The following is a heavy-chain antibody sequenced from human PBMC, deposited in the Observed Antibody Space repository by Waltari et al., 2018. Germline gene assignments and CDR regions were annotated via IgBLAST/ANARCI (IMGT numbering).Heavy chain of an antibody. Sequence: QVQLVQSEAEVKKPGSSVKVSCRASGGTCSNYAINWVRLAPGKGLEWMGRLIPSLDVPKAPGTFQGRVTFTADQSTLTAFMELSSLRSDDTAVYYCARGREPGLVVLPADVWGQGTTVTVAS. CDR1: GGTCSNYA. D-gene: IGHD2-2*01. V-gene: IGHV1-69*09. CDR3: ARGREPGLVVLPADV. J-gene: IGHJ6*02. CDR2: LIPSLDVP.